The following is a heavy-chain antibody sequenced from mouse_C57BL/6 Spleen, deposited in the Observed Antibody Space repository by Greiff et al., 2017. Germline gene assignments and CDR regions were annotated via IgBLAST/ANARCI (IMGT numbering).Heavy chain of an antibody. Sequence: EVQRVESGGGLVKPGGSLKLSCAASGFTFSSYAMSWVRQTPEKRLEWVATISDGGSYTYYPDNVKGRFTISRDNAKNNLYLQMSHLKSEDTAMYYCARAYTNGGFAYWGQGTLVTVSA. CDR1: GFTFSSYA. D-gene: IGHD1-1*01. J-gene: IGHJ3*01. CDR2: ISDGGSYT. CDR3: ARAYTNGGFAY. V-gene: IGHV5-4*01.